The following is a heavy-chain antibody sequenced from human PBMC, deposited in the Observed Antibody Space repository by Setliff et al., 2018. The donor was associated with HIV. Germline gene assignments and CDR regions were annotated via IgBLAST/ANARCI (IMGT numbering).Heavy chain of an antibody. CDR3: ARLCSNGVCRPVGDHVFDV. CDR1: GAGISGYS. J-gene: IGHJ3*01. D-gene: IGHD2-8*01. CDR2: IDSNGRP. V-gene: IGHV4-4*09. Sequence: SETLSLTCIVSGAGISGYSWSWIRQPPGKGLEWIGDIDSNGRPNYNTSLNSRLTVSADPSKDQISMKLSSVTAADTAIYYCARLCSNGVCRPVGDHVFDVWGQGTMVTVSS.